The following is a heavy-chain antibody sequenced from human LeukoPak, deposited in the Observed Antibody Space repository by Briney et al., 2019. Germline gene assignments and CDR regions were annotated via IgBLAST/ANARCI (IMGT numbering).Heavy chain of an antibody. CDR1: GFTFSSYT. J-gene: IGHJ3*02. CDR2: ISSSSRTI. V-gene: IGHV3-48*02. D-gene: IGHD3-22*01. Sequence: PGGSLRLSCAASGFTFSSYTMNWVRQAPGKGLEWVSYISSSSRTIYYADSVKGRFTISRDNAKNSLHLQMNSLRDEDTAVYYCARDKYSVGYYYDSSTDAFDIWGQGTMVTVSS. CDR3: ARDKYSVGYYYDSSTDAFDI.